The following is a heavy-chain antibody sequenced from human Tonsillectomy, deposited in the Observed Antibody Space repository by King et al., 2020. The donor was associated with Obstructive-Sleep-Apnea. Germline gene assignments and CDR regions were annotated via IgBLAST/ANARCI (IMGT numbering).Heavy chain of an antibody. V-gene: IGHV4-59*08. D-gene: IGHD5-12*01. CDR3: ARHRGVEDYGGYGDYFDY. J-gene: IGHJ4*02. CDR1: GGSISNYY. Sequence: VQLQESGPGLVKPSETLSLTCTVSGGSISNYYWSWIRQPPGKGLEWIWYMYYSGNTNFNPSLKSRVTITADTSKSQFSLRLSSVTAADTAVYYCARHRGVEDYGGYGDYFDYWGQGTLVTVSS. CDR2: MYYSGNT.